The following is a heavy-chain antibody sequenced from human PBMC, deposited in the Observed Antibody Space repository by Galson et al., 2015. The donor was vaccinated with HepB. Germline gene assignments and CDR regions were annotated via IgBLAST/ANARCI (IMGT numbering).Heavy chain of an antibody. CDR3: AKGWRFQGQDFWSGYYMGLFDY. Sequence: SLRLSCAASGFTFSSYAMSWVRQAPGKGLEWVSAISGSGGSTYYADSVKGRFTISRDNSKNTLYLQVNGLRAEDTAVYYCAKGWRFQGQDFWSGYYMGLFDYWGQGTLVTVSS. CDR1: GFTFSSYA. V-gene: IGHV3-23*01. D-gene: IGHD3-3*01. J-gene: IGHJ4*02. CDR2: ISGSGGST.